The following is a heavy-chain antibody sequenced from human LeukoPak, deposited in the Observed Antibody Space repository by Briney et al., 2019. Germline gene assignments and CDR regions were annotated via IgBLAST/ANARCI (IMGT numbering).Heavy chain of an antibody. CDR2: ISDTGGRT. V-gene: IGHV3-23*01. CDR3: ARPPED. Sequence: GGSLRLSCAVSGITLSNYGMTWVRQAPGKGLEWVAGISDTGGRTNYADSVKGRFTISRDNPKNTLYLQMNSLRAEDTGVYYCARPPEDWGQGTLVTVSS. CDR1: GITLSNYG. J-gene: IGHJ4*02.